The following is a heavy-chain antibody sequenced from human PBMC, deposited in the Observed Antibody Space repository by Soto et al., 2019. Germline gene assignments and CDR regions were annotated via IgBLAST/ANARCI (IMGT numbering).Heavy chain of an antibody. Sequence: QVQLVQSGAEVKKPGASVKVSCKASGYTFTSYGISWVRQAPGQGLEWMGWISAYNGNTNYAQKLQGRVTMTTDTSTSTAYMELRILRSDDKAVYYCARERDYIVVVPAAMDYWGQGTLVTVSS. D-gene: IGHD2-2*01. J-gene: IGHJ4*02. CDR1: GYTFTSYG. CDR3: ARERDYIVVVPAAMDY. V-gene: IGHV1-18*01. CDR2: ISAYNGNT.